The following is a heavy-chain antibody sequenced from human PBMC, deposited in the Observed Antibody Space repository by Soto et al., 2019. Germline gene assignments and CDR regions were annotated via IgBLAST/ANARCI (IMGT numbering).Heavy chain of an antibody. D-gene: IGHD3-22*01. CDR1: GYSFTSYW. CDR3: ARSIYYYDSSGYYLQH. V-gene: IGHV5-51*01. Sequence: GESLKISCKGSGYSFTSYWIGWVRQMPGKGLEWMGIICPGDSDTRYSPSFQGQVTISADKSISTAYLQWSSLKASDTAMYYCARSIYYYDSSGYYLQHWGQGTLVTVSS. J-gene: IGHJ1*01. CDR2: ICPGDSDT.